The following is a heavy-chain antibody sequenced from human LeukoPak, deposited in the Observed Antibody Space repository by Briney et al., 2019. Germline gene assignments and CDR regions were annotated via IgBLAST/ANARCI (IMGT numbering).Heavy chain of an antibody. Sequence: AGGSLRLSCAASGFTFSSYAMSWVRRAPGKGLEWVSAISGSGGSSYYADSVKGRFTISRDNSKNTLYLQMNSLRAEDTAVYYCAKDPVVHYFLNTDYDSSGYDALGDSYWGQGTLVTVSS. V-gene: IGHV3-23*01. CDR2: ISGSGGSS. CDR1: GFTFSSYA. J-gene: IGHJ4*02. D-gene: IGHD3-22*01. CDR3: AKDPVVHYFLNTDYDSSGYDALGDSY.